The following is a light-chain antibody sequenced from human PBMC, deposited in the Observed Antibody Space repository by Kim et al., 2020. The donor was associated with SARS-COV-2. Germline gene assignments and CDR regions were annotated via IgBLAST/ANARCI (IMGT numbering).Light chain of an antibody. CDR3: QAWDSSTVV. Sequence: SYELTQPPSVSVSPGQTASITCSGDKLGDKGACXYQQKAGQSPVLVMYQDSKRPSGIPERFSGSNSGNTATLTISGTQAMDEADYYCQAWDSSTVVFGGG. V-gene: IGLV3-1*01. J-gene: IGLJ2*01. CDR2: QDS. CDR1: KLGDKG.